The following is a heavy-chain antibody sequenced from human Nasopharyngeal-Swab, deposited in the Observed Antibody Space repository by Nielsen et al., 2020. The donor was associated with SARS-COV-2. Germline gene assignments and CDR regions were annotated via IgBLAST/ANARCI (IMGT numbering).Heavy chain of an antibody. D-gene: IGHD1-26*01. V-gene: IGHV3-48*02. J-gene: IGHJ2*01. Sequence: VRQAPGKGLEWISYISSSSDIIYYADSVRGRFAVSRDNAKTSLYLQMNSLTDEDTAVYYCARTLGGGSYYYYYTDLWGRGTLVTVSS. CDR3: ARTLGGGSYYYYYTDL. CDR2: ISSSSDII.